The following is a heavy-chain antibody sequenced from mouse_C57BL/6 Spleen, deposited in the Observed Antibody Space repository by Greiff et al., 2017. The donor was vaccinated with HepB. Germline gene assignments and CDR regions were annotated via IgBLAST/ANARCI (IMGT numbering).Heavy chain of an antibody. V-gene: IGHV1-59*01. Sequence: QVQLQQPGAELVRPGTSVKLSCKASGYTFTSYWMHWVKQRPGQGLEWIGVIDPSDSYTNYNQKFKGKATLTVDTSSSTAYMQLSSLTSEDSAVCYCARWDSSGYDYWGQGTTLTVSS. CDR3: ARWDSSGYDY. D-gene: IGHD3-2*02. CDR1: GYTFTSYW. CDR2: IDPSDSYT. J-gene: IGHJ2*01.